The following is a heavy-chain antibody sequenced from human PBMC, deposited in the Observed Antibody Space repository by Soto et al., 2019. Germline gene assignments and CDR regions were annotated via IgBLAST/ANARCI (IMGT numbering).Heavy chain of an antibody. D-gene: IGHD3-10*01. CDR1: GFTLNSYA. V-gene: IGHV3-23*01. Sequence: LRLSCTSSGFTLNSYAMSWVRQAPGKGLEWVAGISANGAGTYYVDSVRGRFTISRDDSKNTLFLQMSSLRAEDTAVYFCATGSYGSQDYYTRAKGNWFNPWGQGTLVTVSS. CDR3: ATGSYGSQDYYTRAKGNWFNP. CDR2: ISANGAGT. J-gene: IGHJ5*02.